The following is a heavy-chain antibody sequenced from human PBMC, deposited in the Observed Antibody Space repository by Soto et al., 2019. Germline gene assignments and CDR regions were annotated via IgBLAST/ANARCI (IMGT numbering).Heavy chain of an antibody. CDR2: ISGSGGST. CDR1: GFTFSSYA. D-gene: IGHD6-13*01. J-gene: IGHJ4*02. CDR3: ATYSSSWYPYFDY. V-gene: IGHV3-23*01. Sequence: PGGSLRLSCAASGFTFSSYAMSGVRQAPGKGMEWVAAISGSGGSTYYADSVKGRFTIARDNSKNTLYLQMNSLRAEDTAVYYCATYSSSWYPYFDYWGQGTLVTVSS.